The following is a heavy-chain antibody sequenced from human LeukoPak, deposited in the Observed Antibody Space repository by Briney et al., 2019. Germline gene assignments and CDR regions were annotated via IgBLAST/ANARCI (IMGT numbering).Heavy chain of an antibody. D-gene: IGHD2-2*02. Sequence: GASVKVSCKASGYDFTGYYMHWVRQAPGQGLEWMGIINPSGGGAAYAQNFQGRVGMTADTSTTTVYMELSSLRSEDTAVYYCARGGPEYLSDYWGQGTLVTVSS. CDR3: ARGGPEYLSDY. CDR1: GYDFTGYY. CDR2: INPSGGGA. J-gene: IGHJ4*02. V-gene: IGHV1-46*01.